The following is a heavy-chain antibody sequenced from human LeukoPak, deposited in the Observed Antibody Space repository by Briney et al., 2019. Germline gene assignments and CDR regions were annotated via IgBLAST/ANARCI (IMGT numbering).Heavy chain of an antibody. CDR1: GGSISSGGYY. CDR2: IYHSGST. V-gene: IGHV4-30-2*01. D-gene: IGHD5-24*01. CDR3: ARGTRDGYNYLGY. J-gene: IGHJ4*02. Sequence: PSETLSLTCTVSGGSISSGGYYWSWIRQPPGKGLEWIGYIYHSGSTYYNPSLKSRVTISVDTFKNQFSLKLSSVTAADTAVYYCARGTRDGYNYLGYWGQGTLVTVSS.